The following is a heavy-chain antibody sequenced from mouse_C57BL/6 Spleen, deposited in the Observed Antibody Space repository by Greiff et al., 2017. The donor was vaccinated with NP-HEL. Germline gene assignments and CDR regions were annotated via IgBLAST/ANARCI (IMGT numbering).Heavy chain of an antibody. Sequence: EVKLVESGEGLVKPGGSLKLSCAASGFTFSSYAMSWVRQTPEKRLEWVAYISSGGDYIYYADTVKGRCTISRDNARNTLYLQMSSLKSEDTAMYYCTRDNGIWYFDVWGTGTTVTVSS. CDR2: ISSGGDYI. J-gene: IGHJ1*03. CDR3: TRDNGIWYFDV. CDR1: GFTFSSYA. D-gene: IGHD1-1*01. V-gene: IGHV5-9-1*02.